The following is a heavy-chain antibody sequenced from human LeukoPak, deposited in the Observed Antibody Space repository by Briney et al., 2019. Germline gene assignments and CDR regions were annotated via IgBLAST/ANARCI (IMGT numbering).Heavy chain of an antibody. V-gene: IGHV1-8*02. CDR3: ARGRLLSASSSWYFMTYYYYYGMDV. CDR1: GYTFTSYY. J-gene: IGHJ6*02. CDR2: MNPNSGNT. D-gene: IGHD6-13*01. Sequence: ASVKVSCKASGYTFTSYYMHWVRQATGQGLEWMGWMNPNSGNTGYAQKFQGRVTMTRNASISTAYMELSSLRSEDTAVYYCARGRLLSASSSWYFMTYYYYYGMDVWGQGTTVTVSS.